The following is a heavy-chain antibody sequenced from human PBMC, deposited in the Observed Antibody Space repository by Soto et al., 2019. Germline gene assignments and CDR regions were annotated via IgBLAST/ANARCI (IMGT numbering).Heavy chain of an antibody. CDR3: ARDQDDSSRRYFLH. Sequence: SETLSLTCTVYGGSFSGYYWSWIRQPPGKGLEWIGESNHSGSTNYNPSLKSRVTISVDTSKNQFSLKLTSVTAADTAVYYCARDQDDSSRRYFLHWGQGTLVTVS. V-gene: IGHV4-34*01. D-gene: IGHD6-19*01. CDR2: SNHSGST. J-gene: IGHJ1*01. CDR1: GGSFSGYY.